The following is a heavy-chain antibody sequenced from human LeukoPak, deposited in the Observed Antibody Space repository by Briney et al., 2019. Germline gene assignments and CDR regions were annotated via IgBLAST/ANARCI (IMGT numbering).Heavy chain of an antibody. D-gene: IGHD3-3*01. Sequence: ASVKVSCKASGGTFSSYAISWVRQAPGQGLEWMGGIIPIFGTANYAQKFQGRVTITADESTSTAYMELSSLRSEDTAVYYCARDSEGDFWSGYSDYWGQGTLVTVSS. J-gene: IGHJ4*02. CDR1: GGTFSSYA. V-gene: IGHV1-69*13. CDR2: IIPIFGTA. CDR3: ARDSEGDFWSGYSDY.